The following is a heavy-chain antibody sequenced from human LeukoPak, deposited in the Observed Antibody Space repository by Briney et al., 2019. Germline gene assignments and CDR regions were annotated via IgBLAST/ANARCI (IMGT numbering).Heavy chain of an antibody. V-gene: IGHV3-11*01. J-gene: IGHJ5*02. CDR1: GFIFSDYY. CDR2: ISSSGSTI. Sequence: GGSLRLSCAASGFIFSDYYMSWIRQAPGKGLEWVSYISSSGSTIYYAVSVKGRFTISRDNAKNSLYLQMNSLRAEDTAVYYCARDKDDYGSGNHWFDPWGQGTLVTVSS. CDR3: ARDKDDYGSGNHWFDP. D-gene: IGHD3-10*01.